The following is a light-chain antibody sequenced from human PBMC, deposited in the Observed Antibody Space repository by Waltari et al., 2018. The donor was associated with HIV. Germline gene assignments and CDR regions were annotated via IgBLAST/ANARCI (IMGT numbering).Light chain of an antibody. V-gene: IGKV1-5*03. CDR2: KAS. Sequence: DIQMTQSPTTLSASVGDRVTITCRASQGVSIWLAWYQQKPGKDPKLLIYKASNLVTGVPSRFTGSGSGTEFTLTISSLQPDDSATYYCQRYNSDLWAFGQGTKVEIK. CDR1: QGVSIW. CDR3: QRYNSDLWA. J-gene: IGKJ1*01.